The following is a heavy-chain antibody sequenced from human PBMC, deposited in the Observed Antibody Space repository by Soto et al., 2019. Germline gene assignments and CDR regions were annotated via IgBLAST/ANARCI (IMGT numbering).Heavy chain of an antibody. CDR2: IRNDGSDK. CDR3: ARAPRMAPFDI. V-gene: IGHV3-33*01. CDR1: GFIFSPYG. Sequence: GGSLRLSCAASGFIFSPYGIHWVRQAPGKGLEWVALIRNDGSDKYYAESVTGRFTISRDNSKNTVYLQMNSLRAEDTALYFCARAPRMAPFDIWGQGTMVTVS. J-gene: IGHJ3*02.